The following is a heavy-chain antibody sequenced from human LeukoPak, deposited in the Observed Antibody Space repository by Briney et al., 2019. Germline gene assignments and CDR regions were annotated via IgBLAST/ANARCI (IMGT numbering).Heavy chain of an antibody. CDR2: VYYSGST. J-gene: IGHJ4*02. CDR1: GGSISSYY. V-gene: IGHV4-59*01. CDR3: ARGADIAVAGPFVDY. D-gene: IGHD6-19*01. Sequence: PSETLSLTCTVSGGSISSYYWSWIRQPPGKGLEWIGYVYYSGSTNYNPSLKSRVTISVDTSKNQFSLKLSSVTAADTAVYYCARGADIAVAGPFVDYWGQGTLVTVSS.